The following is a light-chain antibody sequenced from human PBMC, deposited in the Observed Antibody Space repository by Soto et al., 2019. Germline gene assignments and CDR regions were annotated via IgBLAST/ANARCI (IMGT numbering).Light chain of an antibody. CDR3: QKYSSAPWT. J-gene: IGKJ1*01. Sequence: DIQMTQSPSSLSASVGDRVTISCRASQGIAKYLAWYQQKPGKVPELLIYAASTLHSGVPSRFSGSGSGTDFTLNNRSLQPEDVASYYCQKYSSAPWTFGQGTKVEIK. CDR1: QGIAKY. V-gene: IGKV1-27*01. CDR2: AAS.